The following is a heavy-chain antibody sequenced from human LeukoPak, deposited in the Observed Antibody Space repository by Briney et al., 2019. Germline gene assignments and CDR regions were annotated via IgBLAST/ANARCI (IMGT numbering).Heavy chain of an antibody. Sequence: SQTLSLTCTVSGDSISSSSYYWGWIRQPPGKGLEWIGSIYHSGSTYYNPSLKSRVTISVDTSKNQFSLKLSSVTAADTAVYYCARVPSIAARPDWFDPWGQGTLVTVSS. J-gene: IGHJ5*02. CDR2: IYHSGST. CDR1: GDSISSSSYY. CDR3: ARVPSIAARPDWFDP. D-gene: IGHD6-6*01. V-gene: IGHV4-39*07.